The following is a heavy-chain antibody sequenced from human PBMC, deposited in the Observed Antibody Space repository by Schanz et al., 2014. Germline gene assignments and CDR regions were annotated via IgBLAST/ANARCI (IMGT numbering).Heavy chain of an antibody. V-gene: IGHV3-66*01. Sequence: VQLEESGGGLVTPGGSLRLSCAASGFTVSNNYMSWVRQAPGKGLECVSIIYSDGSTYYVDSVKGRFIISRDNSKNTVYLQMNSLRAEDTAVYYCARDPGGTKTHGLWGQGTLVTVSS. J-gene: IGHJ4*02. D-gene: IGHD2-15*01. CDR1: GFTVSNNY. CDR2: IYSDGST. CDR3: ARDPGGTKTHGL.